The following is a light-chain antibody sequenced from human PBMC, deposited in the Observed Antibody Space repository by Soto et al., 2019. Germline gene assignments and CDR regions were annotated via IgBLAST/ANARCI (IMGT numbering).Light chain of an antibody. J-gene: IGKJ2*01. Sequence: EIVLTQSPGTLSLSPGERATLSCRASQSVSSSSLAWYQQKPGQAPRLLIYAASSRASGIPGRSSGSGSGTDFTLTISRLEPEDFAVYYCQQYVGSPPMYTFGQGTKLEIK. CDR3: QQYVGSPPMYT. CDR1: QSVSSSS. V-gene: IGKV3-20*01. CDR2: AAS.